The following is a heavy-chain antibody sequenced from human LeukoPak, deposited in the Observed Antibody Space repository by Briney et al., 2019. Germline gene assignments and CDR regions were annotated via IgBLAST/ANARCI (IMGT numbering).Heavy chain of an antibody. D-gene: IGHD3-10*01. CDR3: ARLPRITMVRGVIGSFDY. V-gene: IGHV4-39*01. Sequence: SETLSLTCTVSGGSISSSSYYWGWIRQPPGQGLEWIGSIYYSGSTYYNPSLKSRVTISVDTSKNQFSLKLSSVTAADTAVYYCARLPRITMVRGVIGSFDYWGQGTLVTVSS. CDR1: GGSISSSSYY. J-gene: IGHJ4*02. CDR2: IYYSGST.